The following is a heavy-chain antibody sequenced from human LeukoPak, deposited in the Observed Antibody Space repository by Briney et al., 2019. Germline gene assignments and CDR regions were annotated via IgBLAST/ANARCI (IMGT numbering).Heavy chain of an antibody. J-gene: IGHJ6*02. D-gene: IGHD4-23*01. CDR2: INWNSDTK. Sequence: GRSLRLSCVGSGFAFHNYAMHWVRRPSGKGLEWVSAINWNSDTKAYADSVKGRFTISRDRARNSLYLQMDSLRPEDTALYYCAKDTGGNGAYFYAMDVWGQGTSVTVSS. V-gene: IGHV3-9*01. CDR3: AKDTGGNGAYFYAMDV. CDR1: GFAFHNYA.